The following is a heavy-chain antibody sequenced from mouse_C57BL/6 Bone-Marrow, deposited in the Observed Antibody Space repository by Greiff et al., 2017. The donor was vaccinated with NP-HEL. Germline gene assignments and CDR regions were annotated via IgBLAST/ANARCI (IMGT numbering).Heavy chain of an antibody. CDR2: INPSSGYT. V-gene: IGHV1-7*01. CDR3: ASRWLPYYAMDY. J-gene: IGHJ4*01. D-gene: IGHD2-3*01. Sequence: VQLQQSGAELAKPGASVKLSCKASGYTFTSYWMHWVKQRPGQGLEWIGYINPSSGYTKYNQKFKDKAALTADKSSSTAYMQLSSLTYEDSAVYYCASRWLPYYAMDYWGQGTSVTVSS. CDR1: GYTFTSYW.